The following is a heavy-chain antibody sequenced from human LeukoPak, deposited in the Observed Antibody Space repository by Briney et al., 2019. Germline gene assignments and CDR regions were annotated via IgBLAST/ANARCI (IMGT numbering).Heavy chain of an antibody. Sequence: TPSETLSLTCTVSGGSISSYYWSWIRQPPGKGLEWIGYIHYSGTTNYNASLKSRVTIALDTSKNQFSLNLYSVTAADTAVYYCARFGTSSSRFFDQWGQGTLVTVSS. V-gene: IGHV4-59*01. D-gene: IGHD6-6*01. CDR3: ARFGTSSSRFFDQ. CDR1: GGSISSYY. CDR2: IHYSGTT. J-gene: IGHJ4*02.